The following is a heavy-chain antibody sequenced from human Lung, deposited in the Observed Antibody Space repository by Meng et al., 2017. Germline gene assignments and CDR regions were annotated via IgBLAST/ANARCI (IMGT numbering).Heavy chain of an antibody. CDR2: INHSGST. CDR1: GVSFSDYY. V-gene: IGHV4-34*01. J-gene: IGHJ4*02. Sequence: QRPKGVEGLCKPTETLSLDCVVAGVSFSDYYWVWIRQPPGKGRDWIGEINHSGSTNYNPSLESRAAISVDTSQNNLSLKLSSVTAADSAVYYCARGPTTMAHDFDYWGQGTLVTVSS. D-gene: IGHD4-11*01. CDR3: ARGPTTMAHDFDY.